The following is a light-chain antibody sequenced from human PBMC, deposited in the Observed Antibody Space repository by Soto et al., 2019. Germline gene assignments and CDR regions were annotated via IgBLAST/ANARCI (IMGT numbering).Light chain of an antibody. J-gene: IGLJ1*01. V-gene: IGLV1-51*01. CDR3: GTWDSSLSAYV. CDR1: SSNIGNNY. CDR2: DNN. Sequence: SGRTHPPPVSAAPGQKFTTSSSGSSSNIGNNYVSWYQQLSGTAPKLLIYDNNKRPSGIPDRFSGSKSGTSATLGITGLQTGDEADYYCGTWDSSLSAYVFGTGT.